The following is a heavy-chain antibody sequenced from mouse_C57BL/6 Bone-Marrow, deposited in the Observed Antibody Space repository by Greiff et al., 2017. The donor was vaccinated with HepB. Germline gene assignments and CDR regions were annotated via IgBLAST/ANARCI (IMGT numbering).Heavy chain of an antibody. CDR1: GFTFSSYA. D-gene: IGHD1-1*01. CDR3: ARDRRYGSSYAMDY. V-gene: IGHV5-4*01. J-gene: IGHJ4*01. Sequence: EVKVVESGGGLVKPGGSLKLSCAASGFTFSSYAMSWVRQTPEKRLEWVATISDGGSYTYYPDNVKGRFTISRDNAKNNLYLQMSHLKSEDTAMYYCARDRRYGSSYAMDYWGQGTSVTVSS. CDR2: ISDGGSYT.